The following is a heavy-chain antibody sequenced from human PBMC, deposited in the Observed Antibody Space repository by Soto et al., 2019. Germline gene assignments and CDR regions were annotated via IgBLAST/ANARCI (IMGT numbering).Heavy chain of an antibody. CDR2: IQSKPDGGTT. Sequence: EVQLVESGGGLVKPGGSLRLSCAASGFTVNNAWMSWVRQAPGKGLEWVGRIQSKPDGGTTDYAAPVKGRFTISTXDXXNTLYLQMSSLKTENTAVYYGTTGGYYYGSGRRLGWGQGPLVTVSS. V-gene: IGHV3-15*01. CDR1: GFTVNNAW. D-gene: IGHD3-10*01. J-gene: IGHJ4*02. CDR3: TTGGYYYGSGRRLG.